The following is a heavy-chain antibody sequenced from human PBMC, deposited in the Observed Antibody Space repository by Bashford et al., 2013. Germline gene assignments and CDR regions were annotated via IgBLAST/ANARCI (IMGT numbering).Heavy chain of an antibody. D-gene: IGHD2-21*01. CDR2: IYASGST. Sequence: SETLSLTCTVSGDSISNYYWSWIRQPAGKGLEWIGRIYASGSTNYNPSLKSRVTMSVDTSKNQFSLKLSSVTAADTAVYYCARGGNTAIPEAVYDYWGQGTLVTVSS. V-gene: IGHV4-4*07. CDR3: ARGGNTAIPEAVYDY. J-gene: IGHJ4*02. CDR1: GDSISNYY.